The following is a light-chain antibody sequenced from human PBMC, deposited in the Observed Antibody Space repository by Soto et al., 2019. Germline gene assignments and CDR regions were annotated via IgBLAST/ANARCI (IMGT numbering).Light chain of an antibody. CDR2: DAS. CDR3: QQYNTYPET. Sequence: DIQMTQYPSTLSASVGDRVTITCRASQTISFSLAWYQQKPGKAPKLLIYDASTLESGVPSRFSGSGSGTEFTLTITSLQPDDFATYYCQQYNTYPETFGQGTKVDIK. J-gene: IGKJ1*01. CDR1: QTISFS. V-gene: IGKV1-5*01.